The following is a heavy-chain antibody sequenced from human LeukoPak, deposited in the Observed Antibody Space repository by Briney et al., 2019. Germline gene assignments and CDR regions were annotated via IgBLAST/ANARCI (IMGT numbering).Heavy chain of an antibody. V-gene: IGHV4-31*03. D-gene: IGHD3-9*01. CDR2: IYYSGST. Sequence: SETLSLTCTVSGGSISSGGYYWSWIRQHPGKGLEWIGYIYYSGSTYYNPSLKSRVTISVDTSKNQFSLKLSSVTAADTAVYYCARGGDYDILTGYYRFYWFEPWGQGTLVTVSS. J-gene: IGHJ5*02. CDR3: ARGGDYDILTGYYRFYWFEP. CDR1: GGSISSGGYY.